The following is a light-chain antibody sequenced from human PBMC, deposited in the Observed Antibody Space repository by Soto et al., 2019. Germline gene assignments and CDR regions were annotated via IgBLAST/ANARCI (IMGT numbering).Light chain of an antibody. J-gene: IGLJ1*01. V-gene: IGLV2-11*01. CDR3: CSYAGRSTYV. CDR1: RSHAGGRIY. Sequence: ALTQPGSLAGSPRHPVSVACTGTRSHAGGRIYVYWNQHNPVKANTLIIYDVSKRPSAVPDRLSGSKSGNTASLTISGLQAEDEADYYCCSYAGRSTYVFRTGTTVTVL. CDR2: DVS.